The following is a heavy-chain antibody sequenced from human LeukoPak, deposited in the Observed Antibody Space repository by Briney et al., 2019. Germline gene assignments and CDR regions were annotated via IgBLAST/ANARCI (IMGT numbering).Heavy chain of an antibody. Sequence: GGSLRLSCAASGFTFSSYAMSWVRQAPGKGLEWVSAISGSCGSTYYADSVKGRFTISRDNSKNTLYLQMNSLRAEDTAVYYCAKYSSSWYKEYFDYWGQGTLVTVSS. V-gene: IGHV3-23*01. CDR1: GFTFSSYA. CDR2: ISGSCGST. CDR3: AKYSSSWYKEYFDY. J-gene: IGHJ4*02. D-gene: IGHD6-13*01.